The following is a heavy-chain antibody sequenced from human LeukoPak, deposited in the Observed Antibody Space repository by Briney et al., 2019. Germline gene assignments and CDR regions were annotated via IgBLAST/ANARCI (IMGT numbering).Heavy chain of an antibody. D-gene: IGHD6-13*01. J-gene: IGHJ5*02. CDR3: ARQGGSTSWLGWFDP. V-gene: IGHV4-59*01. CDR2: IYYSGST. CDR1: GGSISSYY. Sequence: SETLSLTCTVSGGSISSYYWNWIRQPPGKGLEWIGYIYYSGSTKYSPSLKSRLTISVDTSKNQFSLKLSSVTAADTAVYYCARQGGSTSWLGWFDPWGQGTLVTVSS.